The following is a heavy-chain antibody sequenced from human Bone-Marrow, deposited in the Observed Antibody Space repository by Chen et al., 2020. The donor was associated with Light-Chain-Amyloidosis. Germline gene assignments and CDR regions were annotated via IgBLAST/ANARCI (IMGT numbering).Heavy chain of an antibody. J-gene: IGHJ6*03. D-gene: IGHD2-15*01. V-gene: IGHV4-61*02. CDR1: GGSISSGSYY. CDR3: AGDRIARARYCSGGRCDGRPSYYMDV. Sequence: QVQLQESGPGLVKPSQTLSLTCTVSGGSISSGSYYWSWIRQPAGKGLEWIGLIYTSGSTNYNTAHESRVSISVDTPKHQVSLQASSVTASDAVVYSCAGDRIARARYCSGGRCDGRPSYYMDVRGKAAMVTVSS. CDR2: IYTSGST.